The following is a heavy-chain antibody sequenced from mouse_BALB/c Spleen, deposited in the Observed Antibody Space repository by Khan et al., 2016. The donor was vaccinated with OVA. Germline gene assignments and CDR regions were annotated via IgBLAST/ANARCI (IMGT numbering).Heavy chain of an antibody. CDR1: GFTFSDYY. D-gene: IGHD1-1*01. J-gene: IGHJ3*01. CDR2: ISDGGSYT. Sequence: EVELVESGGGLVKPGGSLKLSCAASGFTFSDYYMYWVRQTPEKRLEWVATISDGGSYTYYPDSVKGRFTISRDNAKNNLYLQMSSLKSEDTAMYYCARGGYGTLAYWGQGTLVTVSA. V-gene: IGHV5-4*02. CDR3: ARGGYGTLAY.